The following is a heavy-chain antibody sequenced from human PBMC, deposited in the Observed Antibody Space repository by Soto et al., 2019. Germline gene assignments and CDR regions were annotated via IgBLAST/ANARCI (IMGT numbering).Heavy chain of an antibody. CDR1: GFTFSYYW. CDR2: IHSDGSST. CDR3: ARGDRGAFDL. V-gene: IGHV3-74*01. J-gene: IGHJ3*01. Sequence: EVQLLESGGGLVQPGESLRLSCAASGFTFSYYWMDWVRQAPGMGLVWVSRIHSDGSSTTYADSVKGRFTISRDNARNTLYLQMNSLRAEDTAVYYCARGDRGAFDLWGQGTVLTVSS. D-gene: IGHD1-26*01.